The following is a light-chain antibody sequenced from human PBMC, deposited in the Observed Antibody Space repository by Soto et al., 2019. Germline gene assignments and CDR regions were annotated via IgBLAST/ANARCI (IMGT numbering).Light chain of an antibody. CDR2: DVS. V-gene: IGKV3-15*01. J-gene: IGKJ1*01. Sequence: EIVMTQSPASLSVSPGERVTLSCRAGQGVTTNFAWYQQKSGQSPRLLIYDVSTRATGVPARFSGTGSETDFTLTTSGLQSEDSAVYFCQQYNNWPFSFGQGTKVDIK. CDR1: QGVTTN. CDR3: QQYNNWPFS.